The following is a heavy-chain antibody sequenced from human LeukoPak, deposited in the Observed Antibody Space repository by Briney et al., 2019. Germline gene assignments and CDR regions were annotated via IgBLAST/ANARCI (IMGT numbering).Heavy chain of an antibody. D-gene: IGHD2-2*01. Sequence: ASVKVSCKASGYTFTGYYMHWVRQAPGQGLEWMGWINPNSGGTNYAQKFQGRVTMTRDTSISTAYMELSRLRSDDTAVYYCARMWVPAAGYNWFDPWGQGTLVTVSS. V-gene: IGHV1-2*02. CDR3: ARMWVPAAGYNWFDP. CDR1: GYTFTGYY. J-gene: IGHJ5*02. CDR2: INPNSGGT.